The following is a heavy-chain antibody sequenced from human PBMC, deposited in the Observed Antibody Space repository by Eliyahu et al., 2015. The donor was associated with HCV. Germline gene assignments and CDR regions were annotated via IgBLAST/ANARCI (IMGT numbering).Heavy chain of an antibody. Sequence: QVQLRQWGAGLLKPSETLSLTCAVDGQSFSGYYRTWIRQTPGRGLEWIGEIHPSGNTYYNPSLESRVTMSLDTPEKQFSLRLTSVTAADTAVYFCARGTDAYKSGRSWGQGTLVTVSS. D-gene: IGHD5-24*01. CDR2: IHPSGNT. CDR1: GQSFSGYY. J-gene: IGHJ5*02. V-gene: IGHV4-34*01. CDR3: ARGTDAYKSGRS.